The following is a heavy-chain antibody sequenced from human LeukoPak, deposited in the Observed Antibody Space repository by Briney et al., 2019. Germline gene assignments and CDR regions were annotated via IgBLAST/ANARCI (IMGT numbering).Heavy chain of an antibody. V-gene: IGHV1-8*01. Sequence: PSVKVSFKASGYTFTSYDINWVRQATGQGLEWMGWMNPNSGNTGYAQKFQGRVTMTRNTSISTAYMELSSLRSEDTAVYYCARVGPSDSTYDYYYMDVWGKGTTVTVSS. CDR3: ARVGPSDSTYDYYYMDV. CDR2: MNPNSGNT. J-gene: IGHJ6*03. CDR1: GYTFTSYD. D-gene: IGHD2/OR15-2a*01.